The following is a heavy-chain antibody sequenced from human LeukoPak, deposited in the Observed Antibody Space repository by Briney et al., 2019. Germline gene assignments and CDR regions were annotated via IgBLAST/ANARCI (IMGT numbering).Heavy chain of an antibody. CDR1: GGSISSYY. CDR3: AKDAPYDILTGYYRGWFDP. D-gene: IGHD3-9*01. V-gene: IGHV4-59*01. J-gene: IGHJ5*02. CDR2: IYYSGST. Sequence: SETLSLTCTVSGGSISSYYWSWIRQPPGKGLEWIGYIYYSGSTNYNPSLKSRVTISVDTSKNQFSLKLSSVTAADTAVYFCAKDAPYDILTGYYRGWFDPWGQGTLVTVSS.